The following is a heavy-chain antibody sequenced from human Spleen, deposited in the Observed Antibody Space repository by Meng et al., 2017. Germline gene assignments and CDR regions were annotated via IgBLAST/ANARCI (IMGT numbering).Heavy chain of an antibody. CDR1: GFTFMTYW. J-gene: IGHJ4*02. Sequence: GGSLRLSCAASGFTFMTYWMSWVRQAPGKGLEWVANINQDGSEKFYVDSVKGRFTVSRDNAKNSLYLQMNSLRAEDTAVYYCARAAETKYYDFWSGYYEYFDYWGQGTLVTVSS. V-gene: IGHV3-7*01. CDR2: INQDGSEK. CDR3: ARAAETKYYDFWSGYYEYFDY. D-gene: IGHD3-3*01.